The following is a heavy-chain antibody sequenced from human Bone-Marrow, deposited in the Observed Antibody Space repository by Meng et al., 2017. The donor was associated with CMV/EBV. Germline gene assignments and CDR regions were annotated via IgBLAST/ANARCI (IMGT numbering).Heavy chain of an antibody. V-gene: IGHV4-39*07. J-gene: IGHJ6*02. CDR2: IYYSGST. D-gene: IGHD1-1*01. CDR3: ARDWAQLNYYYYGMDV. CDR1: GGSISSSSYY. Sequence: SETLSLTCTVSGGSISSSSYYWGWIRQPPGKGLEWIGSIYYSGSTYYNPSLKSRVTISVGTSKNQFSLKLSSVTAADTAVYYCARDWAQLNYYYYGMDVWGQGTTVTVSS.